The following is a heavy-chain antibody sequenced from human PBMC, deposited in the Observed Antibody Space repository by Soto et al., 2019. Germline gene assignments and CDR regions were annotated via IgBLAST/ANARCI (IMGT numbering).Heavy chain of an antibody. CDR2: ISAYNGNT. CDR3: ARTTYYYDSSGYYYREEFDY. V-gene: IGHV1-18*04. Sequence: ASVKVSCKASGYTFTSYGISWVRQAPGQGLEWMGWISAYNGNTNYAQKLQGTVTMTTDTSTSTAYMELRSLRSDDTAVYYCARTTYYYDSSGYYYREEFDYWGQGTLVTVSS. J-gene: IGHJ4*02. D-gene: IGHD3-22*01. CDR1: GYTFTSYG.